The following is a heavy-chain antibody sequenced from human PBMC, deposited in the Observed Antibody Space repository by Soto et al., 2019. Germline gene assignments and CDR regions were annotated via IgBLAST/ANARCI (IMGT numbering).Heavy chain of an antibody. CDR1: GGSFSGYY. CDR3: AIYDSSGSRGFQH. D-gene: IGHD3-22*01. V-gene: IGHV4-34*09. CDR2: IYYSGST. Sequence: ASETLSLTCAVYGGSFSGYYWTWIRQHPGTGLEWIGYIYYSGSTYYSPSLKSRVTISVDTSKNQFSLKLSSVTAADTAVYYCAIYDSSGSRGFQHWGQGTLVTV. J-gene: IGHJ1*01.